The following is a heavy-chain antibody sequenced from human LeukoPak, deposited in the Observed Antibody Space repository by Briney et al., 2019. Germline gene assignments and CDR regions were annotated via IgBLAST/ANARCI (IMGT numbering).Heavy chain of an antibody. J-gene: IGHJ4*02. CDR2: ISGSGGST. D-gene: IGHD3-22*01. CDR1: GFTFSSYA. CDR3: AKDLNDDSSGYLDY. Sequence: GGSLGLSCAASGFTFSSYAMSWVRQAPGKGLEWVSAISGSGGSTYYADSVKGRFTISRDNSKNTLYLQMNSLRAEDTAVYYCAKDLNDDSSGYLDYWGQGTLVTVSP. V-gene: IGHV3-23*01.